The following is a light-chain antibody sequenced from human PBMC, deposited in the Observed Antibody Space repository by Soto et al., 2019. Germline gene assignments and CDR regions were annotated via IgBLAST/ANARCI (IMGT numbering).Light chain of an antibody. CDR2: SAS. V-gene: IGKV3-15*01. CDR1: QSVSSN. Sequence: EIVMTQSPATLSVSPGERVTLSCRASQSVSSNLAWYQQKPGQAPRLLIYSASTRVLGIPTRFSGSGSGTEFTLTISSLQSEDFALYFCQHYNNWPPITFGPGTKVDIK. J-gene: IGKJ3*01. CDR3: QHYNNWPPIT.